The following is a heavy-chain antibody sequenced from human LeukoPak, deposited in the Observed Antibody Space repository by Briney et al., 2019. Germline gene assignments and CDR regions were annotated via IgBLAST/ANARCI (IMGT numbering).Heavy chain of an antibody. CDR3: ARDTLFLDIAAAGTFDY. D-gene: IGHD6-13*01. Sequence: GASVKVSCKASGYTFTSYGISWVRQAPGQGLEWMGWISAYNGNTNYAQKLQGRVTMTTDTSTSTAYMELRSLRSDDTAVYYCARDTLFLDIAAAGTFDYWGQGTLVTVSS. V-gene: IGHV1-18*01. J-gene: IGHJ4*02. CDR2: ISAYNGNT. CDR1: GYTFTSYG.